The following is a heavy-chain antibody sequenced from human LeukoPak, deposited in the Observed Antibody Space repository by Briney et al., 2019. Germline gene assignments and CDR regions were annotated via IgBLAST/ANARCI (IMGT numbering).Heavy chain of an antibody. CDR1: GVSLRGYY. CDR2: ISQEVDC. J-gene: IGHJ6*03. CDR3: ARGRNYVSDYYFDV. V-gene: IGHV4-34*01. Sequence: SQTLSLTCAVYGVSLRGYYWSWIRQSPEKGLEWIGKISQEVDCIYNAAPKCRLTHSVDMSKNRCSLKLMSVTAADTAVYYLARGRNYVSDYYFDVWGKGCTVIVSS. D-gene: IGHD1-7*01.